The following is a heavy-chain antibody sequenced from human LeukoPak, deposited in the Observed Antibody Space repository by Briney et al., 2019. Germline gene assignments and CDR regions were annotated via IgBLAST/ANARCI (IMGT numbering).Heavy chain of an antibody. CDR2: IYYSEST. CDR3: ARLSTSSGPYTFDY. Sequence: PSQTLSLTCTVSGGSISSGGYYWSWIRQHPGKGLEWIGYIYYSESTNYNPSLKSRVTISLDTSKNQFSLRLSSVTAADTAVYYCARLSTSSGPYTFDYWGQGTLVTVSS. J-gene: IGHJ4*02. CDR1: GGSISSGGYY. V-gene: IGHV4-31*03. D-gene: IGHD6-19*01.